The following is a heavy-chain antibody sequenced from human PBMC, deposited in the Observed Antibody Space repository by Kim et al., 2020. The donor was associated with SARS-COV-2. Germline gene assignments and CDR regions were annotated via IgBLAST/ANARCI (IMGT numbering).Heavy chain of an antibody. CDR3: ARFIGGYDFLDGGGRTNWYFDL. V-gene: IGHV4-39*07. Sequence: SETLSLTCTVSGGSISSSSYYWGWIRQPPGKGLEWIGSIYYSGSTYYNPSLKSRVTISVDTSKNQFSLKLSSVTAADTAVYYCARFIGGYDFLDGGGRTNWYFDLWGRGTLVTVSS. J-gene: IGHJ2*01. CDR2: IYYSGST. CDR1: GGSISSSSYY. D-gene: IGHD3-3*01.